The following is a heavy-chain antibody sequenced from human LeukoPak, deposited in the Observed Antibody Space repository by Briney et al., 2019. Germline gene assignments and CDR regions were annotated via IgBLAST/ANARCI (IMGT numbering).Heavy chain of an antibody. CDR1: GFTFSSYA. CDR3: AKTARVPDY. D-gene: IGHD6-6*01. V-gene: IGHV3-21*05. CDR2: ISPSSHDI. Sequence: GSLRLSCAASGFTFSSYAMSWVRQAAGKGLEYIAYISPSSHDIIYADSVKGRFTISRDNAKNSLYLQMNSLRAEDTAVYYCAKTARVPDYWGQGTQVTVSS. J-gene: IGHJ4*02.